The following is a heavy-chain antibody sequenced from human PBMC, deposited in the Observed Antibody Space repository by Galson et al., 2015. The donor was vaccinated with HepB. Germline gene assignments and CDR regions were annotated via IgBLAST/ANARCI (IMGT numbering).Heavy chain of an antibody. D-gene: IGHD3-3*01. Sequence: TLSLTCTVSGGSISSGGYYWSWIRQHPGKGLAWIGYIYYSGSTYYNPSLKSRVAISVDTSKNQFSLKLSSVTAADTAVYYCARGIRTTDDGLRFLEWLRGYNWFDPWGQGTLVTVSS. CDR3: ARGIRTTDDGLRFLEWLRGYNWFDP. CDR1: GGSISSGGYY. CDR2: IYYSGST. J-gene: IGHJ5*02. V-gene: IGHV4-31*03.